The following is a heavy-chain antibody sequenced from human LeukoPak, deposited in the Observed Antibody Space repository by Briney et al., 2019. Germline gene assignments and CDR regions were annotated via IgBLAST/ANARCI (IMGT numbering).Heavy chain of an antibody. J-gene: IGHJ6*03. CDR2: ISAYNGNT. D-gene: IGHD3-10*01. V-gene: IGHV1-18*01. CDR1: GYTFTSYG. Sequence: GASVKVSCKASGYTFTSYGISWVRQAPGQGLEWMGWISAYNGNTNYAQKLQGRVTMTTDTSTSTAYMELRSLRSDDTAVYYCARWVRGVSQYYYYYYYMDVWGKGTTVTVSS. CDR3: ARWVRGVSQYYYYYYYMDV.